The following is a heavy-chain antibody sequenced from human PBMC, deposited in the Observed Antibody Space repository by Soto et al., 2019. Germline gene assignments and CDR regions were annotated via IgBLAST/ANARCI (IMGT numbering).Heavy chain of an antibody. J-gene: IGHJ4*02. CDR1: GFTFSSYS. V-gene: IGHV3-48*02. Sequence: EVQLVESGGGLVQPGGSLRLSCAASGFTFSSYSMNWVRQAPGKGLEWVSYISSSSSTIYYADSVKGRFTISRDNAKNSLYLQMNSLRDEDTAVYYCARDQLRFLEWIPLDYWGQGTLVTVSS. CDR2: ISSSSSTI. D-gene: IGHD3-3*01. CDR3: ARDQLRFLEWIPLDY.